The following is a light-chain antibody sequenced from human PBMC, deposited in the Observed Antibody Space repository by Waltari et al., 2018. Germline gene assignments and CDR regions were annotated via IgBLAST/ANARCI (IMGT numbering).Light chain of an antibody. Sequence: QSALTQPRSVSGSPGQSVTISCTGTSSDVGGYNYVSWYQQHPGKAPKLMIYDVSKRPSGVPDRFSGSKSGNTASLTISVLQTEDEADYFCCSFAGSVYIWVFGGGTKLTVL. CDR2: DVS. CDR3: CSFAGSVYIWV. V-gene: IGLV2-11*01. J-gene: IGLJ3*02. CDR1: SSDVGGYNY.